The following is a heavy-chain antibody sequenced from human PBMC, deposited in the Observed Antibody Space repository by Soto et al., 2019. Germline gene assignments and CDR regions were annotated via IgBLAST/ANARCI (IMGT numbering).Heavy chain of an antibody. CDR3: AKVGYSGTTP. Sequence: EVQLVESGGGLVQPGRSLRLSCAASGFTFDDYAMHWVRQAPGKGLEWVSGISWNSGSIGYADSVKGRFTISRDNAKNSLYLQMNSLRAEDTALYYCAKVGYSGTTPWGQGTMVTVSS. CDR2: ISWNSGSI. J-gene: IGHJ3*01. V-gene: IGHV3-9*01. D-gene: IGHD1-26*01. CDR1: GFTFDDYA.